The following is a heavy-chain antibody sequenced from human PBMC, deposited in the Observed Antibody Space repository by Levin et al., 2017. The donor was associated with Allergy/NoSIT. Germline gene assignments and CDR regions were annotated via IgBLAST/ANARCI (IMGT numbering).Heavy chain of an antibody. CDR2: ISYDGSNK. V-gene: IGHV3-30*18. CDR3: AKEVRPLARIAGGSGSNWFDP. D-gene: IGHD3-10*01. Sequence: GESLKISCAASGFTFSSYGMHWVRQAPGKGLEWVAVISYDGSNKYYADSVKGRFTISRDNSKNTLYLQMNSLRAEDTAVYYCAKEVRPLARIAGGSGSNWFDPWGQGTLVTVSS. CDR1: GFTFSSYG. J-gene: IGHJ5*02.